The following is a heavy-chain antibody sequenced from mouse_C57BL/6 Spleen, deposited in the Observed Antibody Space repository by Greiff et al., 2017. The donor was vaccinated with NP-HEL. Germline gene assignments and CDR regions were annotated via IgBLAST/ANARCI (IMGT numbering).Heavy chain of an antibody. Sequence: VQLQQPGTELVKPGASVKLSCKASGYTFTSYWMHWVKQRPGQGLEWIGNINPSNGGTNYNEKFKSKATLTVDKSSSTAYMQLSSLTSEDSAVYDVERDTNIYDGYYFDCWGQGATLSAS. CDR1: GYTFTSYW. CDR2: INPSNGGT. CDR3: ERDTNIYDGYYFDC. J-gene: IGHJ2*01. V-gene: IGHV1-53*01. D-gene: IGHD2-3*01.